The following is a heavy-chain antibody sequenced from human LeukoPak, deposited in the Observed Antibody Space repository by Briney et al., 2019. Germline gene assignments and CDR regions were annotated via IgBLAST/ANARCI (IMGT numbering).Heavy chain of an antibody. V-gene: IGHV3-23*01. CDR1: GFTFSSYV. D-gene: IGHD6-13*01. Sequence: GGSLRLSCAASGFTFSSYVMRWVRQAPGKGLEWVSTISVSGAGTYYADSVKGRFTISRDNSKSTLSLQMNSLRAEDTAVYYCAKRTTFSSTWYSFDYWGQGTLVTVSS. J-gene: IGHJ4*02. CDR3: AKRTTFSSTWYSFDY. CDR2: ISVSGAGT.